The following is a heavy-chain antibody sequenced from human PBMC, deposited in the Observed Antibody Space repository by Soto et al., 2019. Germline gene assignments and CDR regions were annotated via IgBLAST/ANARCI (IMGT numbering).Heavy chain of an antibody. D-gene: IGHD3-22*01. J-gene: IGHJ3*02. V-gene: IGHV4-39*01. CDR1: GGSISSSNYY. Sequence: SETLSLTCTVSGGSISSSNYYWDWIRQPPGKGLERIGSIYYSGNTYYSPSLKSRVTLSVDTSKTQFSLKLTSVTATDTAIYYCASFYYFDTSGYYYDTWGQGTMVTVSS. CDR3: ASFYYFDTSGYYYDT. CDR2: IYYSGNT.